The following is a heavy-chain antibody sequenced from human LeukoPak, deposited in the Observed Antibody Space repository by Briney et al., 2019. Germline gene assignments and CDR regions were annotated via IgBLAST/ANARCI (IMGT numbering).Heavy chain of an antibody. CDR2: INPNGGST. CDR3: ARELRTGTTAGKYYYYGMDV. Sequence: ASVKVSCKASGYTFTSYYMHWVRQAPGQGLEWMGIINPNGGSTSYAQKFQGRVTMTRDTSTSTVYMELSSLRSEDTAVYYCARELRTGTTAGKYYYYGMDVWGQGTTVTVSS. V-gene: IGHV1-46*01. D-gene: IGHD1-1*01. J-gene: IGHJ6*02. CDR1: GYTFTSYY.